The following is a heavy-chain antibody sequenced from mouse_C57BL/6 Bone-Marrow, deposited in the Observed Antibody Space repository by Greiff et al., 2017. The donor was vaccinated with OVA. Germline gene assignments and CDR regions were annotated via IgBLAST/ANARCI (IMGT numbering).Heavy chain of an antibody. V-gene: IGHV5-4*01. CDR2: ISDGGSYT. CDR1: GFTFSSYA. J-gene: IGHJ2*01. D-gene: IGHD1-1*01. CDR3: ARDSLYYYGSLFDY. Sequence: VQLQESGGGLVKPGGSLKLSCAASGFTFSSYAMSWVRQTPEKRLEWVATISDGGSYTYYPDNVKGRFTISRDNAKNNLYLQMSHLKSEDTAMYYCARDSLYYYGSLFDYWGQGTTLTVSS.